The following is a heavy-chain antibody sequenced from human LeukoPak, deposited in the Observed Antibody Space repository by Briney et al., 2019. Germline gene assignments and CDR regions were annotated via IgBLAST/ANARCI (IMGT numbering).Heavy chain of an antibody. CDR2: INHSGST. J-gene: IGHJ4*02. CDR3: ARVRGYSGYDQPGGDY. CDR1: GGSFSGYY. V-gene: IGHV4-34*01. D-gene: IGHD5-12*01. Sequence: PSETLSLTCAVYGGSFSGYYWSWIRQPPGKGLEWIGEINHSGSTNYNPSLKSRVTTSADTFKNQFSLKLSSVPAADAAVYYCARVRGYSGYDQPGGDYWGQGTLVTVSS.